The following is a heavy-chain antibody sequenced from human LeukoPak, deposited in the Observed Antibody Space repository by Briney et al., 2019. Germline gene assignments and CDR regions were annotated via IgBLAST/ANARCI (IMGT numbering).Heavy chain of an antibody. J-gene: IGHJ4*02. CDR2: INPNSGGT. V-gene: IGHV1-2*02. CDR3: ARNHLGYFDY. D-gene: IGHD7-27*01. CDR1: GYTLTGYY. Sequence: ASVKVSCKASGYTLTGYYMHWVRQAPGQGLEWMGWINPNSGGTNYAQKFQGRVTMTRDTSISTVYMELSRVRSDDTAVYYCARNHLGYFDYWGQGTLVTVSS.